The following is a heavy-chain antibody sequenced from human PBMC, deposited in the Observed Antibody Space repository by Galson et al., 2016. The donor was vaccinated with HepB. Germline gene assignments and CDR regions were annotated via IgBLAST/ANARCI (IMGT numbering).Heavy chain of an antibody. V-gene: IGHV5-51*01. J-gene: IGHJ4*02. D-gene: IGHD6-19*01. CDR2: INPADSGT. CDR1: GNSFINRW. CDR3: ARHPGRPAGSLDY. Sequence: QSGAEVKKPGESLKISCKGSGNSFINRWIGWVRQMPGKGLEWMGLINPADSGTAYSPSFQGQVTFSVDPSSTTAYLQWSSLKSSDTAMYYCARHPGRPAGSLDYWGQGTLVTVSS.